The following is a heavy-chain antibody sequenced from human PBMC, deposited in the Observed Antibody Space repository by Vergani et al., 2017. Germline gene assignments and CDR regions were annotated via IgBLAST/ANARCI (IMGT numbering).Heavy chain of an antibody. J-gene: IGHJ2*01. CDR2: IYTSGST. CDR3: ARDKSRSYGRGHWYFDL. CDR1: GGSISSGSYY. Sequence: QVQLQESGPGLVKPSQTLSLTCTVSGGSISSGSYYWSWIRQPAGKGLEWIGRIYTSGSTNYNPSLKSRVTISIDPSKNQFSLKLSSVTASDTAVYYCARDKSRSYGRGHWYFDLWGRGTLVTVSS. D-gene: IGHD1-26*01. V-gene: IGHV4-61*02.